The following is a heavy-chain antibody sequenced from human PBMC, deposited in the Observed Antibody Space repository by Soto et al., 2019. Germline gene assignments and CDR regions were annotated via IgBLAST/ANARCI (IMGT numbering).Heavy chain of an antibody. CDR3: ARHDCSSTSCYLLSNWFDP. Sequence: SETLSLTCTVSGGSISSGDYYWSWIRQPPGKGLEWIGYIYYSGSTYYNPSLKSRVTISVDTSKNQFSLKLSSVTAADTAVYYCARHDCSSTSCYLLSNWFDPWGQGTLVTVSS. CDR2: IYYSGST. V-gene: IGHV4-30-4*01. J-gene: IGHJ5*02. D-gene: IGHD2-2*01. CDR1: GGSISSGDYY.